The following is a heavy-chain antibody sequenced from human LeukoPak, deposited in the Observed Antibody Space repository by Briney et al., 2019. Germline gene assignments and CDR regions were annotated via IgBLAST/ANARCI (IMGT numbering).Heavy chain of an antibody. J-gene: IGHJ5*02. CDR1: GGSISSTSYY. Sequence: LETLSLTCTVSGGSISSTSYYWGWIRQPPGKGLEWIGSIYHSGTTYYNPSLKSRVTISVGTSKNQFSLKLTSVTAADTAVYYCARGYSSSWYFNWFDPWGQGTLVTVSS. CDR3: ARGYSSSWYFNWFDP. D-gene: IGHD6-13*01. V-gene: IGHV4-39*07. CDR2: IYHSGTT.